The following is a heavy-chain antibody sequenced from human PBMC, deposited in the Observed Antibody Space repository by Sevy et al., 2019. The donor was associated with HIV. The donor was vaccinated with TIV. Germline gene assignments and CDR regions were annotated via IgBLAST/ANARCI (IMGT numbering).Heavy chain of an antibody. CDR1: GFTFNFHG. Sequence: GGSLRLSCAASGFTFNFHGMHWVRQAPGKGLEWVAFIWHDGSNKYMADSVKGRFTISRDISKNTLFLQMNSLTVEDTAVYYCARETDNSARWLDPWGQGTLVTVSS. CDR2: IWHDGSNK. CDR3: ARETDNSARWLDP. J-gene: IGHJ5*02. D-gene: IGHD4-4*01. V-gene: IGHV3-30*02.